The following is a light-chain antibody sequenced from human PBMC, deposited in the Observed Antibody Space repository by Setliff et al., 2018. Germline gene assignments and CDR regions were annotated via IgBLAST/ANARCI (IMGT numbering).Light chain of an antibody. V-gene: IGLV2-8*01. CDR2: DVT. CDR3: CSYTGFSYV. CDR1: SRDVGAYNY. Sequence: QSALTQPPSASGSPGQSVTISCTGASRDVGAYNYVSWYQQHPGKVPKLMIYDVTKRPSGVPDRFSGSKSGNTASLTVSGLQAEDEADYYCCSYTGFSYVFGSGTKVTVL. J-gene: IGLJ1*01.